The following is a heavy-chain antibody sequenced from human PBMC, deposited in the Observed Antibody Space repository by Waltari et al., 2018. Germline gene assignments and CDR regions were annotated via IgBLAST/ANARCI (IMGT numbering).Heavy chain of an antibody. V-gene: IGHV1-24*01. J-gene: IGHJ4*02. CDR1: GYTLTELS. CDR2: FDPEDGET. Sequence: QVQLVQSGAEVKKPGASVKVSCKVSGYTLTELSMHWVRQAPGKGLEWMGGFDPEDGETIYAQKFQGRVTMTEDTSTDTAYMELSSLRSEDTAVYYCATVTIAAAGIQLKPYFDYWGQGTLVTVSS. D-gene: IGHD6-13*01. CDR3: ATVTIAAAGIQLKPYFDY.